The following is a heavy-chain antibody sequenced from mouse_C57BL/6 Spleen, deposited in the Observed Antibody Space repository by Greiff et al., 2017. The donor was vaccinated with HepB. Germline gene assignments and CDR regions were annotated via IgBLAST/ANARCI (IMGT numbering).Heavy chain of an antibody. Sequence: VQLQQPGAELVKPGASVKMSCKASGYTFTSYWITWVKQRPGQGLEWIGDIYPGSGSTNYNEKFKSKSTLTVDTSSSTAYMQLSSLTSEDSAVYYCARDLYYCDSSPCDYGGQGTTLTVSS. CDR2: IYPGSGST. CDR1: GYTFTSYW. D-gene: IGHD1-1*01. J-gene: IGHJ2*01. CDR3: ARDLYYCDSSPCDY. V-gene: IGHV1-55*01.